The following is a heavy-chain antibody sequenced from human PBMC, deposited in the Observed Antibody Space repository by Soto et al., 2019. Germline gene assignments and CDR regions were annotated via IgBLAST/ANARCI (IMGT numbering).Heavy chain of an antibody. CDR1: GFTFSNYA. J-gene: IGHJ4*02. V-gene: IGHV3-23*01. CDR2: VSGRDGAT. D-gene: IGHD2-15*01. Sequence: GGSLRLSCEASGFTFSNYAMSWVRQAPGRGLEWVSTVSGRDGATSYAVSVKGRFTISRDNSKNTLYLQMNSLRAEDTALYYCAKDAPGSVWQSHYWGKGSLVTVSS. CDR3: AKDAPGSVWQSHY.